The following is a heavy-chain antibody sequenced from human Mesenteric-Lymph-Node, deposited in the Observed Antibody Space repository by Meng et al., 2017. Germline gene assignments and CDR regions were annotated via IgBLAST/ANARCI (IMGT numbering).Heavy chain of an antibody. CDR3: ASQTYYYDSSGYYHRFGAFDI. CDR1: GGSFRGYY. D-gene: IGHD3-22*01. CDR2: INHRGST. J-gene: IGHJ3*02. Sequence: SQTLSLTCAVYGGSFRGYYGSWIRQPPGKGLEWIGEINHRGSTNYNPSLKSRVTISVDTSKNQFSLKLSSVTAADTAVYYCASQTYYYDSSGYYHRFGAFDIWGQGTMVTVSS. V-gene: IGHV4-34*01.